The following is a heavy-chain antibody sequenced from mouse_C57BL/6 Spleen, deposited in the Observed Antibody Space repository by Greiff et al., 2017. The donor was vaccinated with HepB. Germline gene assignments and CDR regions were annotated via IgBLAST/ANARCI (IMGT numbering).Heavy chain of an antibody. D-gene: IGHD2-4*01. J-gene: IGHJ4*01. V-gene: IGHV3-6*01. Sequence: EVKLVESGPGLVKPSQSLSLTCSVTGYSITSGYYWNWIRQFPGNKLEWMGYISYDGSNNYNPSLKNRISITRDTSKNQFFLKLNSVTTEDTATYYCARENYDYDVYAMDYWGQGTSVTVSS. CDR3: ARENYDYDVYAMDY. CDR1: GYSITSGYY. CDR2: ISYDGSN.